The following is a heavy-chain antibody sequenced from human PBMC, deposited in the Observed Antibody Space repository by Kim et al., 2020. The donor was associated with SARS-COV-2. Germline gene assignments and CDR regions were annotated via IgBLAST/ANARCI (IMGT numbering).Heavy chain of an antibody. Sequence: GGSLRLSCAASGFSFTKAWLSWVRQAPGKGLEWVGRIKSNMDGGTTDYVAPVKGRFTVSRDDSKNTVYLQVSSLKTEDTGVYYCTTEGPLAEEGGYDLCGYWGQGTLVTVSS. D-gene: IGHD5-12*01. CDR1: GFSFTKAW. CDR3: TTEGPLAEEGGYDLCGY. V-gene: IGHV3-15*01. J-gene: IGHJ4*02. CDR2: IKSNMDGGTT.